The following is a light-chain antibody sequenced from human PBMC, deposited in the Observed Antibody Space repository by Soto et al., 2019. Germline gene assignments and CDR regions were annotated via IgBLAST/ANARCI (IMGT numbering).Light chain of an antibody. CDR2: ATS. CDR3: QQADSFPLT. J-gene: IGKJ4*01. CDR1: QGISSW. V-gene: IGKV1D-12*01. Sequence: DLQMTQSPSSVSASIGDRVIMSCRASQGISSWLAWYQQKPGEAPRLLIYATSRLQSGVPSRFSGSGSGTDFTLTISDLQPEDFATYYCQQADSFPLTFGGGTKVEIK.